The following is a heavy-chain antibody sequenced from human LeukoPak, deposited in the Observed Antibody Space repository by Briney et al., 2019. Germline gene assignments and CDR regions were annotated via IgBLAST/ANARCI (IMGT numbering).Heavy chain of an antibody. V-gene: IGHV4-59*01. D-gene: IGHD1-26*01. CDR2: VYVSGST. CDR1: GGSINNYY. Sequence: SETLSLTCTVSGGSINNYYWSWVRQPPGEGLEWIGSVYVSGSTNYNPSLKSRVTISIDTSKNQFSLKLTSVAAADTAVYYCARMYSGTSYYFDFWGQGTLVTVSS. J-gene: IGHJ4*02. CDR3: ARMYSGTSYYFDF.